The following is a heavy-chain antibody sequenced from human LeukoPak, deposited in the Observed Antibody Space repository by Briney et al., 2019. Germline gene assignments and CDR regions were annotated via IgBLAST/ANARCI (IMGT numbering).Heavy chain of an antibody. CDR1: GYTFTGYY. D-gene: IGHD6-19*01. V-gene: IGHV1-2*02. Sequence: GASVKVSCKASGYTFTGYYMHWGRQAPGQGLGWMGWINPNSGGTNYAQKFQGRVTMTRDTSISTAYMELSRLRSDDTAVYYCARGNSKYSSGWYDGPPFDYWGQGTLVTVSS. CDR3: ARGNSKYSSGWYDGPPFDY. CDR2: INPNSGGT. J-gene: IGHJ4*02.